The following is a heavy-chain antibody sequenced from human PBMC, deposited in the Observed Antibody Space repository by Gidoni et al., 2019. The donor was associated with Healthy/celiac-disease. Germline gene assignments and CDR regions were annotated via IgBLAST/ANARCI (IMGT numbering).Heavy chain of an antibody. J-gene: IGHJ4*02. D-gene: IGHD2-2*01. Sequence: VQLVQSGAEVKKPGASVKVSCKDSGYTFTRYGISWVPQAPGQGLEWMGWIRAYKGNTNYAQKLQGRVTMTTDTSTSTADMELMSLRSDDTAVYYCARDLEVVPAAMGYWGQGTLVTVSS. CDR3: ARDLEVVPAAMGY. CDR2: IRAYKGNT. V-gene: IGHV1-18*01. CDR1: GYTFTRYG.